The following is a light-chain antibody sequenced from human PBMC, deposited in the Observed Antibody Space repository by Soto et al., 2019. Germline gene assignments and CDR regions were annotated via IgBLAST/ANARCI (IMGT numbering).Light chain of an antibody. CDR3: QQTYSSPIT. Sequence: DIQMTQSPSSLSASVGDRVTITCRASQSISSYLNWYQQKPGKAPKLLMSSASSLQSGVPSRFSGSGSGTDFTLTISSLQSEDSATYYYQQTYSSPITFGQGTRLEIK. J-gene: IGKJ5*01. V-gene: IGKV1-39*01. CDR2: SAS. CDR1: QSISSY.